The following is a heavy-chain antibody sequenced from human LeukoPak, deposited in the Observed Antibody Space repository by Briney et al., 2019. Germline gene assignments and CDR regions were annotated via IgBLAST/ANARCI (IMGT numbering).Heavy chain of an antibody. CDR3: ASGGGDYYGDY. Sequence: PSETLSLTCTVSGGSISSYYWSWIRQPAGKGLEWIGRIYTSGSTNYNPSLKSRVTMSVDTSKNQCSLELGSVTAADAAVYYCASGGGDYYGDYWGQGTLVTVSS. D-gene: IGHD3-10*01. J-gene: IGHJ4*02. V-gene: IGHV4-4*07. CDR1: GGSISSYY. CDR2: IYTSGST.